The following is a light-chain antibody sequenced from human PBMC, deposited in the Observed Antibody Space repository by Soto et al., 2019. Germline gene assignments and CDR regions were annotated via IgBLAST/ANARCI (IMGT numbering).Light chain of an antibody. CDR2: GAS. Sequence: EIVMTQSPTTLSVSAGERVTLSCRTSQSISTSLAWYQQKPGQAPRLLIYGASTRAPGIPARFSGSGSGTEFTLTISSLQSEDSAVYYCHQYNNWPPWTFGQGTKVEIK. CDR3: HQYNNWPPWT. CDR1: QSISTS. J-gene: IGKJ1*01. V-gene: IGKV3-15*01.